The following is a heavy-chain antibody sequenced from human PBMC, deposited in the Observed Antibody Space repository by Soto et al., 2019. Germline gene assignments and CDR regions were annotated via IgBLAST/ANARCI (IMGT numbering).Heavy chain of an antibody. D-gene: IGHD2-2*01. CDR1: GYSFSTYS. Sequence: GESLKISCKGSGYSFSTYSIGWVRQMPGKGLEWMGNIHSGDSDARYSPSFQGQVTISVDKSINTAYLQWSSLKASDTALYYCATSRSSHWFDYCGQGTLVTVSS. CDR3: ATSRSSHWFDY. CDR2: IHSGDSDA. V-gene: IGHV5-51*01. J-gene: IGHJ4*02.